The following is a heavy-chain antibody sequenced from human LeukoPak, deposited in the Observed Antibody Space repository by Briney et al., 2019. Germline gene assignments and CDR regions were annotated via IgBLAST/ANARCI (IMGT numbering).Heavy chain of an antibody. V-gene: IGHV3-23*01. Sequence: PGGSLRLSCAASGFTFSNCIMSWVRQAPGKGLEWVSAITDSVGDTYYANSVQGRFTISRDNSRNTLYLQMNSLRAEDTAIYYCVREREGSNSEHWGQGTLVTVSS. CDR1: GFTFSNCI. CDR2: ITDSVGDT. D-gene: IGHD1-26*01. J-gene: IGHJ1*01. CDR3: VREREGSNSEH.